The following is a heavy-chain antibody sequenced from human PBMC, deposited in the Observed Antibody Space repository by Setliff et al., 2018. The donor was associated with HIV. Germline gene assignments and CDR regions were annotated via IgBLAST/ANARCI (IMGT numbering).Heavy chain of an antibody. J-gene: IGHJ1*01. CDR2: IYHSGST. Sequence: SETLSLTCAVSGGSISSDSWWNWVRQPPGKGLEWIGEIYHSGSTNYNPSLKRRVTISVDKSKKQFSLKLSSVTAADTAVYYCARRGPIGFKHWGQGTLVTVSS. V-gene: IGHV4-4*02. CDR1: GGSISSDSW. D-gene: IGHD3-22*01. CDR3: ARRGPIGFKH.